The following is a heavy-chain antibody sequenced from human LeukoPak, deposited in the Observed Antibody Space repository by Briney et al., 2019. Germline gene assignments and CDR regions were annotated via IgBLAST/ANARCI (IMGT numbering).Heavy chain of an antibody. V-gene: IGHV3-23*01. J-gene: IGHJ4*02. D-gene: IGHD2-8*02. CDR2: ISGIGDNT. CDR3: AKGGGVIGRSYYFDY. Sequence: GGSLRLSCEASGFSFTNFAMAWVRQAPGRGLEWVAGISGIGDNTFYTDSVKGRFTISRDNPKNTMNLQMNSLRAEDTAVYYCAKGGGVIGRSYYFDYWGQGTLVTVSS. CDR1: GFSFTNFA.